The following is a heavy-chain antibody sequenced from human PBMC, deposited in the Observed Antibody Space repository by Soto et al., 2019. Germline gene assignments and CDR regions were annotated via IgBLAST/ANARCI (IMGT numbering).Heavy chain of an antibody. CDR3: ARGTAMVLAGGYYGMDV. V-gene: IGHV3-21*01. Sequence: GGSLRLSCAASGFTFSSYSMNWVRQAPGKGLEWVSSISSSSSYIYYADSVKGRFTISRDNAKNSLYLQMNSLRAEDTAVYYCARGTAMVLAGGYYGMDVWGQGTTVTVSS. D-gene: IGHD5-18*01. CDR2: ISSSSSYI. J-gene: IGHJ6*02. CDR1: GFTFSSYS.